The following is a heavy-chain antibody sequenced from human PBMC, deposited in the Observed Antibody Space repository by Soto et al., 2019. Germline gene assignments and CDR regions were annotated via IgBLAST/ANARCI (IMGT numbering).Heavy chain of an antibody. V-gene: IGHV1-69*01. CDR3: ARDRADYGSGNYYNRIDF. J-gene: IGHJ4*02. CDR2: IILIFGTP. Sequence: QVQLVQSGAEVKKPGSSVKVSCKASGGIFSTYAISWLRQAPGQGLEWMGGIILIFGTPNYAQRFQGRVTITEDESTSTAYMALSRMRSEDTAVYYCARDRADYGSGNYYNRIDFWGQGPLVTVSS. CDR1: GGIFSTYA. D-gene: IGHD3-10*01.